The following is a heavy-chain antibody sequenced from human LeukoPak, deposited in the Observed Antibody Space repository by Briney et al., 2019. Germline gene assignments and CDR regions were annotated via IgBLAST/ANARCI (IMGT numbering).Heavy chain of an antibody. Sequence: VSVKVSCKVSGYTLTELSMHWVRQAPGKGLEWMGGFDPEDGETIYAQKFQGRVTMTEDTSTDTAYMELSSLRSEDTAVYYCATEQGLRVGARINWFDPWGQGSLVTVSS. J-gene: IGHJ5*02. CDR2: FDPEDGET. CDR1: GYTLTELS. D-gene: IGHD1-26*01. CDR3: ATEQGLRVGARINWFDP. V-gene: IGHV1-24*01.